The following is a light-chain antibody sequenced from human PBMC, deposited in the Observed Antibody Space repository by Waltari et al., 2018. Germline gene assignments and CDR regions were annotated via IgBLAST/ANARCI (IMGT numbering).Light chain of an antibody. CDR3: QQYNNWLRT. J-gene: IGKJ1*01. V-gene: IGKV3-15*01. CDR2: GAS. Sequence: EIVMTQSPATLSVSPGERATLSCRASQSVSSNVAWYQQKPGQAPRLLIYGASTRATGIPARFSGSGSGTEFTLTISSLQSEDFAVYYCQQYNNWLRTFGQGTKVEIK. CDR1: QSVSSN.